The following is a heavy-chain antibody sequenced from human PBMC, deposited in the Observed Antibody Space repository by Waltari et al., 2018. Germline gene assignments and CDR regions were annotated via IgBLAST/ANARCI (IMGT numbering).Heavy chain of an antibody. D-gene: IGHD7-27*01. J-gene: IGHJ4*02. CDR2: INSTGTYT. V-gene: IGHV3-21*01. CDR3: ATGGWGFYLDN. Sequence: EVQLVESGGGLVKPGGSLRLSCAASGFTFSSYSMNWVRQAPGKGLELISSINSTGTYTHYADSVKGRFTSSRDNAQNSLYLQMNSLRAEDTGVYWCATGGWGFYLDNWGQGTLVTFSS. CDR1: GFTFSSYS.